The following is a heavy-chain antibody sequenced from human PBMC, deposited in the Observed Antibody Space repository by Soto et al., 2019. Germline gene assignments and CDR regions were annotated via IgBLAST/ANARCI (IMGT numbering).Heavy chain of an antibody. Sequence: GGSLRLSCAASGFTFSNAWMNWVRQAPGKGLEWVGRIKSKTDGGTTDYAAPVKGRFTISRDDSKNTLYLQMNSLKTEDTAVYYCTTTSVVVPAAWNYYYYGMDVWGQGTTVTVSS. V-gene: IGHV3-15*07. CDR1: GFTFSNAW. D-gene: IGHD2-2*01. CDR3: TTTSVVVPAAWNYYYYGMDV. CDR2: IKSKTDGGTT. J-gene: IGHJ6*02.